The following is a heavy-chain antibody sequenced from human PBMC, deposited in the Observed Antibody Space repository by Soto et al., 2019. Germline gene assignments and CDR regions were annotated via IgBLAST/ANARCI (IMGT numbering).Heavy chain of an antibody. Sequence: GGSLRLSCAASGFTFSSYATSWVRQAPGKGLEWVSGISGSGDSTYYADSVKGRFTISRDNSKNTLYLQMNSLRAEDTAVYYCAKSTLVVLVIHEFHSWGQGTLVTVSS. V-gene: IGHV3-23*01. CDR1: GFTFSSYA. J-gene: IGHJ4*02. CDR2: ISGSGDST. D-gene: IGHD3-22*01. CDR3: AKSTLVVLVIHEFHS.